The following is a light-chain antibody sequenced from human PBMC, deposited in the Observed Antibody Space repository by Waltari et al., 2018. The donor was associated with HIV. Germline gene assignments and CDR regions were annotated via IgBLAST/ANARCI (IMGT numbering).Light chain of an antibody. CDR1: SSAVGGYNY. V-gene: IGLV2-14*01. CDR3: SSYTSSNTQV. Sequence: QSALTQPASVSGSPGQSITISCTGTSSAVGGYNYVSWSQQHPGKAPKLMITRVSNRPSGGSNRFSGSKSGNTASLTISGLQAEDESDYYCSSYTSSNTQVFGTGTKVTVL. J-gene: IGLJ1*01. CDR2: RVS.